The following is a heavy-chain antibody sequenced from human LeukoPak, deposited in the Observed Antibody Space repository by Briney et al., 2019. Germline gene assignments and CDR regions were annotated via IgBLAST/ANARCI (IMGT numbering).Heavy chain of an antibody. CDR2: ILEDGRIK. CDR1: GLTFVKYG. D-gene: IGHD1-1*01. Sequence: GGSLRLSCGASGLTFVKYGMHYVRQAPGKGLEWVAVILEDGRIKKYADSVKDRFTISRDNTNNTLYLQMHSLRVEDTGIYFCAKDRETTASGTFDYWGLGTLVTVSS. V-gene: IGHV3-30*18. J-gene: IGHJ4*02. CDR3: AKDRETTASGTFDY.